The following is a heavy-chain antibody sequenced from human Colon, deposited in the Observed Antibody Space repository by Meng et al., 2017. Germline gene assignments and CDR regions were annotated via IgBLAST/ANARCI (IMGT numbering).Heavy chain of an antibody. D-gene: IGHD3-22*01. V-gene: IGHV4-34*01. Sequence: VQLKEWGARLLRPSETLSLTCTVYGGSFTDFYWSWVRQSPERGLEWIGEINHGGGTNYNPSLSSRVTISLDTSKNQFFLKMNSVTAADTAVYYCARVDFPGDFRDSSGLGLWGQGTLVTASS. CDR2: INHGGGT. CDR3: ARVDFPGDFRDSSGLGL. J-gene: IGHJ4*02. CDR1: GGSFTDFY.